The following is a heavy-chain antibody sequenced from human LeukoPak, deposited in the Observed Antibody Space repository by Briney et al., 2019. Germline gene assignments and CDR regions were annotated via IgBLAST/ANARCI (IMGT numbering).Heavy chain of an antibody. CDR3: TAIRPDY. J-gene: IGHJ4*02. V-gene: IGHV3-74*01. CDR1: GYSFSTDW. CDR2: IKSDVSNT. Sequence: PGGSLRLSCAASGYSFSTDWMHWVRQAPGKGLVWVARIKSDVSNTDYAASVKGRFTISRDDANNILYLQMNSLRVEGTAVYYCTAIRPDYWGQGTVVNVSS. D-gene: IGHD2-21*02.